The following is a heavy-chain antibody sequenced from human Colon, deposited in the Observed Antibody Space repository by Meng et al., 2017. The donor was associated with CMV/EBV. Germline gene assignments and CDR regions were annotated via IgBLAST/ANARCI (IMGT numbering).Heavy chain of an antibody. J-gene: IGHJ5*02. D-gene: IGHD3-10*01. V-gene: IGHV3-11*04. CDR1: GFTFNAYY. CDR2: ITASGETT. Sequence: GESLKISCAASGFTFNAYYMTWIRQAPGKGLEWLSYITASGETTYYAESVKGRFTVSRDNNKDTLFLQMDNVRAEDTAVYYCVREGYYGAWGQGTLVTVSS. CDR3: VREGYYGA.